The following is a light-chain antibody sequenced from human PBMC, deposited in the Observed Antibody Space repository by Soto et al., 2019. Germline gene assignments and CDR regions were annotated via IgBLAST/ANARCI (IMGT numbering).Light chain of an antibody. V-gene: IGKV3-20*01. CDR1: QSVGSSY. CDR2: GAS. J-gene: IGKJ1*01. Sequence: EIVLTQSPGTLSLSPVERATLSSRASQSVGSSYLAWYQQKSGQAPRLLIYGASSRATGIPDRFSGSGSGTDFTLTISRLEPEDFAVYYCQEYGSSRTFGQGTEVDIK. CDR3: QEYGSSRT.